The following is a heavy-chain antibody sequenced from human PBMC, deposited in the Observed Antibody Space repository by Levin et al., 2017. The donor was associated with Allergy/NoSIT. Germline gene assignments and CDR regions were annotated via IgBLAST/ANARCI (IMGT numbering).Heavy chain of an antibody. CDR2: IWNDGSTK. Sequence: GESLKISCAASGFTFSNYGMHWVRQAPGKGLEWVAVIWNDGSTKYYADSVKGRFTISRDNSKNMLYLQMNSLRAEDTAVYYCARARRDAFDVWGQGTVVSVSS. CDR1: GFTFSNYG. V-gene: IGHV3-33*01. J-gene: IGHJ3*01. CDR3: ARARRDAFDV.